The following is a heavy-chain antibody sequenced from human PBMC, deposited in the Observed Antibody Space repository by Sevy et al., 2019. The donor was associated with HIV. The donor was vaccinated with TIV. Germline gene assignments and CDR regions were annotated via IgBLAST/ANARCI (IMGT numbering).Heavy chain of an antibody. D-gene: IGHD6-13*01. V-gene: IGHV3-21*01. CDR1: GFTFSSYS. CDR2: ISSSSSYI. J-gene: IGHJ4*02. Sequence: GGSLRLSCAASGFTFSSYSMNWVRQAPGKGLEWVSSISSSSSYIYYADSVKGRFTISRDNAKNSLYLQMNSLRAEDTAVYYCARAPQSSSWPYYFDYWGQGTLVTVSS. CDR3: ARAPQSSSWPYYFDY.